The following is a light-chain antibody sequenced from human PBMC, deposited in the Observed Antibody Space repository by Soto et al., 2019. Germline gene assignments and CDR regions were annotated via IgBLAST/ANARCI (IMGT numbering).Light chain of an antibody. Sequence: ESMLTQSRGTLSLSPGERATLSCRASQSVSTRYLAWYQQKPGQAPRLLIYGASIRATGIPDRFSGSGSGTDFTLTISRLEPEDFAVYYCHQFGSSPPAFTFGQGTKQEI. CDR1: QSVSTRY. CDR2: GAS. CDR3: HQFGSSPPAFT. V-gene: IGKV3-20*01. J-gene: IGKJ2*01.